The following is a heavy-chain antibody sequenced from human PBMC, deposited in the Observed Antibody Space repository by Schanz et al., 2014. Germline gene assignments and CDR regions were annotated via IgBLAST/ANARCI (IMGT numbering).Heavy chain of an antibody. CDR2: VHYTGST. V-gene: IGHV4-59*08. Sequence: QVQLQESGPGLVKPSETLSLVCSVSGVSIMSYHWNWIRQPPGKGLEWIGFVHYTGSTSYGPSLMSRVTRSFDPPKNQMPVKVISVPAADTAVYYCAKWNDGYRGFDVWGQGTVVTVSS. CDR3: AKWNDGYRGFDV. D-gene: IGHD3-16*02. J-gene: IGHJ3*01. CDR1: GVSIMSYH.